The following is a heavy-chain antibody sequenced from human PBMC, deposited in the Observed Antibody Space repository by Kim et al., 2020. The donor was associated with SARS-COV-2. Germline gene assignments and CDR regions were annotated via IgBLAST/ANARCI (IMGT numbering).Heavy chain of an antibody. CDR1: GGTFSSYA. V-gene: IGHV1-69*13. CDR3: AREGGFDCGGDCYSFGFHGWFDP. D-gene: IGHD2-21*02. J-gene: IGHJ5*02. CDR2: IIPIFGTA. Sequence: SVKVSCKASGGTFSSYAISWVRQAPGQGLEWMGGIIPIFGTANYAQKFQGRVTITADESTSTAYMELSSLRSEDTAVYYCAREGGFDCGGDCYSFGFHGWFDPWGQGTLVTVSS.